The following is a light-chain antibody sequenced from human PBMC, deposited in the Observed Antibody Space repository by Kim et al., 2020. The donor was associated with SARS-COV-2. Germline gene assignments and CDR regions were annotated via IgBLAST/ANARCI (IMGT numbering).Light chain of an antibody. CDR3: AAWDDSLMGGVV. CDR1: DSNIGSNT. V-gene: IGLV1-44*01. Sequence: QSVLTQPPSASGTPGQRVTISCSGGDSNIGSNTVNWYQHLPGTAPKLLIYSNNQRPSGVPDRFSGSKSGTSASLAISGLQSEDEADYYCAAWDDSLMGGVVFGGGTKVTVL. J-gene: IGLJ2*01. CDR2: SNN.